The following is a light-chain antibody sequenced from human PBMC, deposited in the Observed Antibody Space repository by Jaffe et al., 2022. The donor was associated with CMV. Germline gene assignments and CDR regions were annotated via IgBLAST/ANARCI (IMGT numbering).Light chain of an antibody. J-gene: IGLJ3*02. Sequence: QSALTQPASVSGSPGQSITISCTGTTSDIGGYNYVSWYQQHPGQAPKLIIYDVSVRPSGVSIRFSGSKSGSAASLTISGLLAEDEADYYCSSYTSISTVGVFGGGTKLTVL. V-gene: IGLV2-14*03. CDR3: SSYTSISTVGV. CDR1: TSDIGGYNY. CDR2: DVS.